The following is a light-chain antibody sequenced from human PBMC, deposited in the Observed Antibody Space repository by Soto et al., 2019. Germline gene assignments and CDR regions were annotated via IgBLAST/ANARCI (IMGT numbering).Light chain of an antibody. Sequence: DIQMTQSPTSLSASVGDRVTITCRASQDIRNFVAWYQQKPGKAPKLLIYAASTLQSGVPSRFSGSGSGTDFTPTINSLQPEDVATYSCQKYSSVPAFGPGTKVEIK. CDR1: QDIRNF. V-gene: IGKV1-27*01. CDR3: QKYSSVPA. CDR2: AAS. J-gene: IGKJ3*01.